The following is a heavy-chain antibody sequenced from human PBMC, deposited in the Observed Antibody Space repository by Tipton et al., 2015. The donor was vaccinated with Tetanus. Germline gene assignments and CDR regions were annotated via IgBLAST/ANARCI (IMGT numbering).Heavy chain of an antibody. CDR3: ARDGGYYYGDYASFDY. CDR2: IYSGGST. Sequence: SLRLSCAASGFIFSNAWMSWVRQAPGKGLEWVSVIYSGGSTYYADSVKGRFTISRDNSKNTLYLQMNSLRAEDTAVYYCARDGGYYYGDYASFDYWGQGTLVTVSS. CDR1: GFIFSNAW. D-gene: IGHD4-17*01. V-gene: IGHV3-53*01. J-gene: IGHJ4*02.